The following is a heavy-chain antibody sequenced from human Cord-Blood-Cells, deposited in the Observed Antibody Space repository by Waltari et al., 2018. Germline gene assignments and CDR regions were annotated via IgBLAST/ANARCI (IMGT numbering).Heavy chain of an antibody. Sequence: QLQLQESGPGLVKPSETLSLTCTVSGGSISSSSYYWGWIRQPPGKGLEGIGSIYYSGSTYYNPSLKSRVTISVDTSKNQFSLKLSSVTAADTAVYYCARHRAGYCSSTSCYKGYYYYMDVWGKGTTVTVSS. CDR1: GGSISSSSYY. V-gene: IGHV4-39*01. D-gene: IGHD2-2*02. CDR3: ARHRAGYCSSTSCYKGYYYYMDV. CDR2: IYYSGST. J-gene: IGHJ6*03.